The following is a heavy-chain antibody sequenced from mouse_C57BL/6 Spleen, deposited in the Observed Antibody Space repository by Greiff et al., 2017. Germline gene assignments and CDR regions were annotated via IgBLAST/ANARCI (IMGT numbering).Heavy chain of an antibody. CDR3: ARVDWDVFDY. V-gene: IGHV5-16*01. CDR2: ISYDGSST. J-gene: IGHJ2*01. D-gene: IGHD4-1*01. CDR1: GFTFSDYY. Sequence: EVKLVESEGGLVQPGSSMKLSCTASGFTFSDYYMAWVRQVPEKGLEWVANISYDGSSTYYLDSLKSRFSISRDNAKNILYLQMSSLKSEDTATYYCARVDWDVFDYWGQGTTLTVSS.